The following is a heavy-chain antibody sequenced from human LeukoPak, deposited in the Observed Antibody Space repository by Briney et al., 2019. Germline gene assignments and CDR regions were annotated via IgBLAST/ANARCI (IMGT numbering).Heavy chain of an antibody. CDR2: ISSSSSYI. J-gene: IGHJ6*03. CDR1: GFIFSSYS. V-gene: IGHV3-21*01. Sequence: GGSLRLSCAASGFIFSSYSMNWVRQAPGKGLEWVSSISSSSSYIYYADSVKGRFTISRDNAKNSLYLQMNSLRAEDTAVYYCARVRVLGYCSGGSCYYMDVWGKGTTVTVSS. CDR3: ARVRVLGYCSGGSCYYMDV. D-gene: IGHD2-15*01.